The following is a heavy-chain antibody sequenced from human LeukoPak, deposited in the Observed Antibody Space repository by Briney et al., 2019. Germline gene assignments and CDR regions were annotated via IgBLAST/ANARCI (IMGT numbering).Heavy chain of an antibody. CDR3: AKSHSSGWYGLDY. CDR2: ISGSGGST. Sequence: GGSLRLSCAASGFTFSSYAMSWVRQAPGKGMEWVSAISGSGGSTYYADSVKGRFTISRDNSKNTLYLQMNSLRAEDTAVYYCAKSHSSGWYGLDYWGQGTLVTVSS. J-gene: IGHJ4*02. CDR1: GFTFSSYA. D-gene: IGHD6-19*01. V-gene: IGHV3-23*01.